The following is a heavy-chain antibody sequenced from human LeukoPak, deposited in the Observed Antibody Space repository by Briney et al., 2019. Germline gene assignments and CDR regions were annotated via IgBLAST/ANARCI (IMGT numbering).Heavy chain of an antibody. J-gene: IGHJ3*02. CDR3: ARAYYYDPGGAFDI. V-gene: IGHV3-33*01. D-gene: IGHD3-22*01. CDR1: GFTFSSYG. CDR2: IWYDGSNK. Sequence: GGSLRLSCAASGFTFSSYGMHWVRQAPGKGLEWVAVIWYDGSNKYYADSVKGRFTISRDNSKNTLYLQMNSLRAEDTAVYYCARAYYYDPGGAFDIWGQGTMVTVSS.